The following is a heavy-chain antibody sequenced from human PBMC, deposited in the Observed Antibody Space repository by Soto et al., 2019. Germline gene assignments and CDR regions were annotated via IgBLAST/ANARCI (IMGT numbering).Heavy chain of an antibody. V-gene: IGHV1-3*01. CDR2: INAGNGNT. D-gene: IGHD4-17*01. CDR1: GYTFTSYA. J-gene: IGHJ6*02. Sequence: ASVKVSCKASGYTFTSYAMHWVRQAPGQRLEWMGWINAGNGNTKYSQKFQGRVTITRDTSASTAYMELSSLRSEDTAVYYCARGTRPYYYYGMDVWGQGTTVTVSS. CDR3: ARGTRPYYYYGMDV.